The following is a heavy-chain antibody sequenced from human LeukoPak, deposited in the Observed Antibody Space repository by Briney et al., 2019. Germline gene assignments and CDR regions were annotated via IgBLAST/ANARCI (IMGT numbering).Heavy chain of an antibody. D-gene: IGHD3-22*01. J-gene: IGHJ3*01. V-gene: IGHV3-48*03. CDR1: GFTFSTYE. CDR3: VREYYYDSSGYLQ. CDR2: ITGSGTI. Sequence: GGSLRLSCAASGFTFSTYEMNWVRQAPGKGLEWVSYITGSGTIYYADSVKGRFTISRDISKNTLFLQMNSLRAEDTAVYYCVREYYYDSSGYLQWGQGTMVTVSS.